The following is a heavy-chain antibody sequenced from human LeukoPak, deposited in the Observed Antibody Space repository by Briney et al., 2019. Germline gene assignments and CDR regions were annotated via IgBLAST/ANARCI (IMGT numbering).Heavy chain of an antibody. CDR2: IKQGGSEK. V-gene: IGHV3-7*01. D-gene: IGHD3-16*01. J-gene: IGHJ4*02. Sequence: GSLRLSCSASGFTFSSYAMSWVRQAPGKGLEWVANIKQGGSEKYYVDSVKGRFTISRDNAKNSLYLQMNSLRAEDTAVYYCARDIWGYYFDYWGQGTLVTVSS. CDR1: GFTFSSYA. CDR3: ARDIWGYYFDY.